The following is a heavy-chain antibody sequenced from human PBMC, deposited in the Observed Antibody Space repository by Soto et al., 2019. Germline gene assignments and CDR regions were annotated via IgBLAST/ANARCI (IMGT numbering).Heavy chain of an antibody. CDR3: ARGPPSGSFSLTPRY. Sequence: QVQLVQSGPELKKPGASVKVSCKASGYSFHNFGIVWVRQAPGQGLEWMGWISGQIAKTNYAQKFQGKVTMTTDTSTSTAYTELNTLTSDDTAMYYCARGPPSGSFSLTPRYWGQGTLVTVSS. CDR1: GYSFHNFG. V-gene: IGHV1-18*04. D-gene: IGHD1-26*01. J-gene: IGHJ4*02. CDR2: ISGQIAKT.